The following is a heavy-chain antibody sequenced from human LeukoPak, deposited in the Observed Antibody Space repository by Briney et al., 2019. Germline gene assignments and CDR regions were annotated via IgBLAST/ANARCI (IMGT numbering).Heavy chain of an antibody. V-gene: IGHV3-33*01. CDR1: GFTFSSYG. CDR3: ARGKYSSSSYYFDY. D-gene: IGHD6-6*01. CDR2: IWYDGSNK. Sequence: PGGSLRLSCAASGFTFSSYGMHWVRQAPGKGMEWVAVIWYDGSNKYYADSVKGRFTISRDNSKDTLYLQMNSLRAEDTAVYYCARGKYSSSSYYFDYWGQGTLVTVSS. J-gene: IGHJ4*02.